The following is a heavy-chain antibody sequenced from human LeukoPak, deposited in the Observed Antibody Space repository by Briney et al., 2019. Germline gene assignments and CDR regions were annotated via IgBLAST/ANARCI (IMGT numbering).Heavy chain of an antibody. CDR2: IIPIFGIA. J-gene: IGHJ4*02. Sequence: ASVKVSCKASGGTFSSYAISWVRQAPGQGLEWMGRIIPIFGIANYAQKFQGRVTITADKSTSTAYMELSSLRSEDTAVYYCARAPHYYDSSGPQLLGYYFDYWGQGTLVTVSS. D-gene: IGHD3-22*01. V-gene: IGHV1-69*04. CDR1: GGTFSSYA. CDR3: ARAPHYYDSSGPQLLGYYFDY.